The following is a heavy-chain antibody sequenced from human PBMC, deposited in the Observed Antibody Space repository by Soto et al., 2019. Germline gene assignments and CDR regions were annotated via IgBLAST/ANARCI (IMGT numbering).Heavy chain of an antibody. Sequence: PGESLKISCKGSGYSFTSYWIGWVRQMPGKGLEWMGIIYPGDSDTRYSPSFQGQVTISADKSISTAYLQWSSLKASDTAMYYCARNTAMVKYYYYYYGMDVWGQGNTVTVSS. CDR2: IYPGDSDT. CDR3: ARNTAMVKYYYYYYGMDV. CDR1: GYSFTSYW. V-gene: IGHV5-51*01. D-gene: IGHD5-18*01. J-gene: IGHJ6*02.